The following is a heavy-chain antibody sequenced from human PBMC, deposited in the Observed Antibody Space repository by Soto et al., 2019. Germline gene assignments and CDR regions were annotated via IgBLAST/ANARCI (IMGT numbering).Heavy chain of an antibody. CDR2: ISWDGGST. CDR3: AKDKSRDRGQGIDY. D-gene: IGHD3-10*01. Sequence: GGSLRLSCAASGFTFDDYTMHWVRQAPGKGLEWVSLISWDGGSTYYADSVKGRFTISRDNSKNSLYLQMNSLRTEDTAVYYCAKDKSRDRGQGIDYWGQGTLVTVSS. V-gene: IGHV3-43*01. CDR1: GFTFDDYT. J-gene: IGHJ4*02.